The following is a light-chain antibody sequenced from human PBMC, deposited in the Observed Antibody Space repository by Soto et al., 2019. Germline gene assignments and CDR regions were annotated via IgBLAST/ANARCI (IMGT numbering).Light chain of an antibody. CDR1: SSNIGSNY. J-gene: IGLJ1*01. CDR2: RNN. V-gene: IGLV1-47*01. CDR3: AAWDDSLSGYV. Sequence: ASGTPGQRVTISCSGSSSNIGSNYVYWYQQLPGTAPKLLIYRNNQRPSGVPDRFSGSKSGTSASLAISGLRSEDEADYYCAAWDDSLSGYVFGTGTKVTVL.